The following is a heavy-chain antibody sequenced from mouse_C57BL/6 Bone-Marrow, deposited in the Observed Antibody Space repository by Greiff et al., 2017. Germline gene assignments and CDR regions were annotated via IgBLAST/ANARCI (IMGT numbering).Heavy chain of an antibody. J-gene: IGHJ1*03. CDR2: INPDNGGT. V-gene: IGHV1-19*01. D-gene: IGHD1-1*01. Sequence: EVQLQQSGPVLVKPGASVQMSCKASGYTFTDYYMNWVKQSHGKSLEWIGVINPDNGGTSYNQKFKGKATLTVDKSSSTAYMRLKSLTSEDSAVYYCTRGRDYYGSSYKNRYFDVWGRGTRVTVTS. CDR3: TRGRDYYGSSYKNRYFDV. CDR1: GYTFTDYY.